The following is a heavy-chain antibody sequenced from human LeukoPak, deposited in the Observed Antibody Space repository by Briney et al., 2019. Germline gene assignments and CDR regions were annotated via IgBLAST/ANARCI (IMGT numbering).Heavy chain of an antibody. Sequence: GGSLRLSCVGSGFTFSGYGMNWVRQAPGKGLEWVSSISSSSTYIYYADSVKGRFTISRDNAKDSVYLQMKSLRVEDTAVYYCASEGLDNWGQGTLVTVSS. CDR2: ISSSSTYI. CDR3: ASEGLDN. CDR1: GFTFSGYG. V-gene: IGHV3-21*01. J-gene: IGHJ4*02.